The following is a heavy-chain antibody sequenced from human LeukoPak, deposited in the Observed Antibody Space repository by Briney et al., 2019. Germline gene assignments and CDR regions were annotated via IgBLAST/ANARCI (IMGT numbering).Heavy chain of an antibody. V-gene: IGHV3-23*01. J-gene: IGHJ5*02. CDR2: ITGSGDAT. D-gene: IGHD2-8*01. Sequence: GGSLRLSCAASGFTFKSYAMGWVRQAPGKGLEWVSVITGSGDATYYADSVRGRFTVSRDNSKNTLYVQMNSMRVEDTARYYCVRRFCTNGACHGWGYFDPWGQGTLVTVSS. CDR3: VRRFCTNGACHGWGYFDP. CDR1: GFTFKSYA.